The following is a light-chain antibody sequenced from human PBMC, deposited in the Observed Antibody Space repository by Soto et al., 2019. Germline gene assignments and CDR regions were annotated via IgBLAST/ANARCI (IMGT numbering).Light chain of an antibody. V-gene: IGKV1-39*01. CDR2: ATS. Sequence: IQMTQSPSSLSASVGDRVTITCRASQSITIYLNWYQQKPGKAPKLLIFATSSLQSGVPSRFSGSGSGTDFTLTISSLQLEDLATYYCQQSLTTPLTFGGGTKVDI. J-gene: IGKJ4*01. CDR1: QSITIY. CDR3: QQSLTTPLT.